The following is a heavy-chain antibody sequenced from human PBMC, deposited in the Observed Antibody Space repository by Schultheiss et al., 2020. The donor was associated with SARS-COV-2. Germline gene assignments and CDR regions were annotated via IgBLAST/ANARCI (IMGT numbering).Heavy chain of an antibody. J-gene: IGHJ4*02. CDR2: ISSSSSYI. Sequence: GGSLRLSCAASGFTFSSYSMNWVRQAPGKGLEWVSYISSSSSYIYYADSVKGRFTISRDNAKNSLYLQMNSLRAEDTAVYYCARDIRGVHIVVVAYFDCWGQGTLVTVSS. CDR1: GFTFSSYS. D-gene: IGHD2-21*01. CDR3: ARDIRGVHIVVVAYFDC. V-gene: IGHV3-21*05.